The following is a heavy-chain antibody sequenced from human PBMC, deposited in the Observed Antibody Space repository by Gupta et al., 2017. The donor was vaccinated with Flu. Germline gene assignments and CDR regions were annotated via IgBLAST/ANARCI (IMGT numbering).Heavy chain of an antibody. Sequence: VQLVVSGRGLVKSGGSLRLSCAAPDSPFNIYYMTWVRQATGKGLDWVPSISRSSSYIYYRDSVKSIFTITRNNAENSMFMQMNSLRAADTAGYYCARNFSDRDAFDIWGQGTMVTV. D-gene: IGHD3-22*01. CDR3: ARNFSDRDAFDI. CDR2: ISRSSSYI. V-gene: IGHV3-21*01. J-gene: IGHJ3*02. CDR1: DSPFNIYY.